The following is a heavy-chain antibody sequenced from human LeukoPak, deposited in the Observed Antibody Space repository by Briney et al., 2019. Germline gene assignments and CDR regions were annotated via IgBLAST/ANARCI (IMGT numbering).Heavy chain of an antibody. V-gene: IGHV5-51*01. CDR2: IYPGDSDT. Sequence: GESLKISCKGSGYSFIAYWIAWVRQMPGKGLEWMGIIYPGDSDTRYSPSFQGQVTISADKSTNTAYLQWSSLKASNTAMYYCARHYVYRQIDYWGQGTLVTVSS. CDR3: ARHYVYRQIDY. CDR1: GYSFIAYW. J-gene: IGHJ4*02. D-gene: IGHD5/OR15-5a*01.